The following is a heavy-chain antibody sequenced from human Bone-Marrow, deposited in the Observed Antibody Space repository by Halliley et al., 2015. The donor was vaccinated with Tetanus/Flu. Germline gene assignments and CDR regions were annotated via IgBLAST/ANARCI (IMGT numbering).Heavy chain of an antibody. CDR3: AKVYGLNYDVSSGYWAGAFDI. D-gene: IGHD3-22*01. V-gene: IGHV3-72*01. CDR1: GITLSDHY. Sequence: SLRLSCAASGITLSDHYVDWVRQASGKGLEWVGRIRNKANSYTTEYAASVKGRFTISTDDSRNSVYLQMTSLRTDDTAVYYCAKVYGLNYDVSSGYWAGAFDIWGQGTMVTVSA. J-gene: IGHJ3*02. CDR2: IRNKANSYTT.